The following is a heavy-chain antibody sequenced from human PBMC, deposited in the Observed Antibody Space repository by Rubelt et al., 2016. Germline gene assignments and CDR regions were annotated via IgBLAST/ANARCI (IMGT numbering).Heavy chain of an antibody. V-gene: IGHV4-39*01. J-gene: IGHJ4*02. Sequence: QLQLQESGPGLVKLSATLSLTCTASGGSISSSSYYWGWIRQPPGTGLEWIGSIYYSGSTYYNPSLKSLVTVSGDTSKIQCSRKLSSVTAADTAVYYCARLSSGWYYLDYWGQGTLVTVSS. CDR2: IYYSGST. CDR1: GGSISSSSYY. D-gene: IGHD6-19*01. CDR3: ARLSSGWYYLDY.